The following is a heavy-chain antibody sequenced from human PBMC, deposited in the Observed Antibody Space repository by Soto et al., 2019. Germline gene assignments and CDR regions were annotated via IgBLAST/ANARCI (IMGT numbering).Heavy chain of an antibody. J-gene: IGHJ6*02. V-gene: IGHV4-61*01. CDR2: ISYSGST. CDR1: GGSVSSGSYY. Sequence: QVQLQESGPGLVKPSETLSLTCTVSGGSVSSGSYYWSWIRQPPGKGLEWIGYISYSGSTNYNPSLQSRLTISVDTSKYQFALKLSSVTAADTAVYYCAREPTTVTNYYYYALDVWGQGTTVTVSS. CDR3: AREPTTVTNYYYYALDV. D-gene: IGHD4-17*01.